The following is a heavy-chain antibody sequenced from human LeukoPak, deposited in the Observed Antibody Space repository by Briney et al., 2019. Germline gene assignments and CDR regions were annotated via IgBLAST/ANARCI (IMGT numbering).Heavy chain of an antibody. V-gene: IGHV4-30-4*01. CDR3: VRGRGTAVTTGNWFDP. D-gene: IGHD4-17*01. Sequence: SQTLSLTCTVSGGSISSGDYYWSWIRQPPGKGLEWIGYIYYSGSTYYNPSLKSRVTISVDTSKNQFSLKLSSVTAADTAVYYCVRGRGTAVTTGNWFDPWGQGTLVTVSS. CDR2: IYYSGST. CDR1: GGSISSGDYY. J-gene: IGHJ5*02.